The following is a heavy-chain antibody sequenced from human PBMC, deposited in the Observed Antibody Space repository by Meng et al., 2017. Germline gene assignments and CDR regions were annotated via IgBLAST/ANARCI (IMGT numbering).Heavy chain of an antibody. J-gene: IGHJ4*02. CDR3: ARDHGSGASYFDY. D-gene: IGHD3-10*01. V-gene: IGHV3-30*04. Sequence: VALGEAGGGAVQPGRSLRLACAASGFTFSSYAMHWVRQAPGKGLEWVAVISYDGSNKYYADSVKGRFTISRDNSKNTLYLQMNSLRAEDTAVYYCARDHGSGASYFDYWGQGTLVTVSS. CDR1: GFTFSSYA. CDR2: ISYDGSNK.